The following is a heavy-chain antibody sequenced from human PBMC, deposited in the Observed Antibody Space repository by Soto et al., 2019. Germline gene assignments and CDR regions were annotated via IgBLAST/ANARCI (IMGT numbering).Heavy chain of an antibody. CDR2: ISYDGSNK. J-gene: IGHJ4*02. V-gene: IGHV3-30*18. CDR3: PKEEGRWLQSENSFDY. Sequence: PGGSLGLSFAASGFTFSSYGMHWVRQAPGKGLEWVAVISYDGSNKYYADSVKGRFTISGDNSKNTLYLQMNSLRAEDTAVYYCPKEEGRWLQSENSFDYWGQGTLVTVSS. D-gene: IGHD5-12*01. CDR1: GFTFSSYG.